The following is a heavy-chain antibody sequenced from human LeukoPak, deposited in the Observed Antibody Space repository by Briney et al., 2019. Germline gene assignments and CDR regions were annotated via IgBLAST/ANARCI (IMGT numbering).Heavy chain of an antibody. Sequence: GGSLRLSCAASGFTFDDYAMHWVRQAPGKGLEWVSGISWNSGSIGYADSVKGRFTISRDNSKNTLYLQMNSLRAEDTAVYYCAKDRASSWLYFDLWGRGTLVTVSS. D-gene: IGHD1-26*01. J-gene: IGHJ2*01. CDR3: AKDRASSWLYFDL. CDR1: GFTFDDYA. CDR2: ISWNSGSI. V-gene: IGHV3-9*01.